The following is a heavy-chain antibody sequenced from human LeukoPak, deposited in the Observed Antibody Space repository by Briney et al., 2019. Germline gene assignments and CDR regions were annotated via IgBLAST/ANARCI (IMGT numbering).Heavy chain of an antibody. Sequence: SETLSLTCTVSGGSISSYYWSWIRQPPGKGLEWIGYIYYSGSTNYNPSLKSRVTISVDTSKNQFSLKLSFVTAADTAVYYCARAKGIAARGGFDPWGQGTLVTVSS. CDR3: ARAKGIAARGGFDP. J-gene: IGHJ5*02. CDR1: GGSISSYY. D-gene: IGHD6-6*01. V-gene: IGHV4-59*01. CDR2: IYYSGST.